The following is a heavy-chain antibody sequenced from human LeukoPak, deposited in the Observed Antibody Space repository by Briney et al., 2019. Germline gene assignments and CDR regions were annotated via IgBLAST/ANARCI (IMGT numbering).Heavy chain of an antibody. J-gene: IGHJ4*02. Sequence: GGSLRLSCAASGFTFTSYSMSWVRQAPGKGLERVSGTSDRGDYTYYADSVKGRFTISRDSSKNTLFLQMNSLRAEDTALYFCARKAQYNGHYPLDYWGQGTLVTVSP. D-gene: IGHD1-7*01. V-gene: IGHV3-23*01. CDR3: ARKAQYNGHYPLDY. CDR2: TSDRGDYT. CDR1: GFTFTSYS.